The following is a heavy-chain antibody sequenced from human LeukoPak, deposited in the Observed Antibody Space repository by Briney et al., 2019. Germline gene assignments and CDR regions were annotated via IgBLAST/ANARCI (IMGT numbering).Heavy chain of an antibody. Sequence: GGSLRLSCAASGLTFNRYSMNWVRQAPGKGLEWVSSISSSSSYIYYADSVEGRFTISRDNAKNSLYLQMNSLRAEDTAVYYCASIKAAITANGMDVWGQGTTVTVSS. CDR3: ASIKAAITANGMDV. D-gene: IGHD2-2*02. CDR1: GLTFNRYS. V-gene: IGHV3-21*01. J-gene: IGHJ6*02. CDR2: ISSSSSYI.